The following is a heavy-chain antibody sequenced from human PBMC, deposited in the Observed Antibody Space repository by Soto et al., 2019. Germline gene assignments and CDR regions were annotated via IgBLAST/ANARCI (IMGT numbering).Heavy chain of an antibody. CDR1: GFTFSTYA. CDR3: AKVPYDILTGLDY. V-gene: IGHV3-23*01. CDR2: ISGSGGST. Sequence: PGGSLRLSCAASGFTFSTYAMTWVRQAPGKGLEWVSAISGSGGSTYYADSVKGRFTTSRDNSKNTLYLQMNSLRAEDTAVYYCAKVPYDILTGLDYWGQGTLVTVSS. J-gene: IGHJ4*02. D-gene: IGHD3-9*01.